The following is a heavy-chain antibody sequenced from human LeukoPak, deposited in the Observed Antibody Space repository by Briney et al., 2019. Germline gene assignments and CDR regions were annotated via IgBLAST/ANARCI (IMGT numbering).Heavy chain of an antibody. D-gene: IGHD6-19*01. V-gene: IGHV3-23*01. J-gene: IGHJ3*02. CDR1: GFSFSSYA. CDR3: AKDQGYSSAWYSRDGFDM. CDR2: ISKSSDST. Sequence: GGSLRLSCAASGFSFSSYAMSWVRQAPGKGLEWVSAISKSSDSTFYADSVKGRFTISRDNSQNTLYVQMNSLRAEDTAVYYCAKDQGYSSAWYSRDGFDMWGQGTMVTVSS.